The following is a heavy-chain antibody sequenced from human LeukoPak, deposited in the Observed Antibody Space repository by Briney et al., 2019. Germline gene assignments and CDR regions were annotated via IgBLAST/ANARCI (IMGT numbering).Heavy chain of an antibody. V-gene: IGHV1-8*01. CDR2: MNPNSGNT. Sequence: ASVRVSCKASGYPFTTYDINWVRKATGQGLEWMGWMNPNSGNTGYAQKFQGRVTMTRNTSISTAYMELSSLRSEDTAVYYCARGAHQVIAVAGSDFDYWGQGTLVTVSS. CDR1: GYPFTTYD. J-gene: IGHJ4*02. CDR3: ARGAHQVIAVAGSDFDY. D-gene: IGHD6-19*01.